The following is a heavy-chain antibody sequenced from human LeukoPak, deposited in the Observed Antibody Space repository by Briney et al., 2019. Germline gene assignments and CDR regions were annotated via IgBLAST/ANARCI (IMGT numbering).Heavy chain of an antibody. CDR1: GFTFSSYE. V-gene: IGHV3-48*03. J-gene: IGHJ6*03. CDR3: VRTGTTDGYYYYYMDV. D-gene: IGHD1-1*01. CDR2: ISSSGSTI. Sequence: PGGSLRLSCAVSGFTFSSYEMNWVRQAPGKGLEWVSYISSSGSTIYYADSVKGRFTISRDNAKNSLYLQMNSLRAEDTAVYYCVRTGTTDGYYYYYMDVWGKGTTVTISS.